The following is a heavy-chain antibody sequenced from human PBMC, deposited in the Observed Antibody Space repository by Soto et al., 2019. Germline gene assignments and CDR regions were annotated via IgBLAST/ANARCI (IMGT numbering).Heavy chain of an antibody. V-gene: IGHV2-5*01. D-gene: IGHD2-15*01. CDR2: IYWNDDK. CDR1: GFSLSTSGVG. J-gene: IGHJ4*02. CDR3: AHRRGIVVELYYFDY. Sequence: SGPTLVNPTQTLTLTCTFSGFSLSTSGVGVGWIRQPPGKALEWLALIYWNDDKRYSPSLKSRLTITKDTSKNQVVLTITNMDPVDTATYSCAHRRGIVVELYYFDYWGQGTLVTVSS.